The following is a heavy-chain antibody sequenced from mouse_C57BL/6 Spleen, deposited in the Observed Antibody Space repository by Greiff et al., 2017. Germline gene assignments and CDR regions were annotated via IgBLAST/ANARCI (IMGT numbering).Heavy chain of an antibody. J-gene: IGHJ1*03. D-gene: IGHD1-1*01. CDR2: ISGGGGNT. CDR1: GFTFSSYT. V-gene: IGHV5-9*01. Sequence: EVKVEESGGGLVKPGGSLKLSCAASGFTFSSYTMSWVRQTPEKRLEWVATISGGGGNTYYPDSVKGRFTISRDNAKNTLYLQMSSLRSEDTALYYCARHGGTTVIDWYFDVWGTGTTVTVSS. CDR3: ARHGGTTVIDWYFDV.